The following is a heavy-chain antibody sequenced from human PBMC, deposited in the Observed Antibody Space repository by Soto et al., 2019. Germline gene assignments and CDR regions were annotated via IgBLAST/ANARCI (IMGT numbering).Heavy chain of an antibody. CDR2: IYPGDSDT. CDR1: GYNFATYW. V-gene: IGHV5-51*01. Sequence: PGESLKISCKGSGYNFATYWIAWVRQLPGKGPEWMGIIYPGDSDTSYSPSFQGQVTISVDKSISTAYLQWNSLKASDTAVYYCARRGYSYGLEVWGQGTKVTVSS. J-gene: IGHJ6*02. D-gene: IGHD5-18*01. CDR3: ARRGYSYGLEV.